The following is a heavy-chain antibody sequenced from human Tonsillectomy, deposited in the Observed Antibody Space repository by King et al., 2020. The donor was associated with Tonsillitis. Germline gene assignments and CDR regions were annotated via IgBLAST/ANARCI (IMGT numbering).Heavy chain of an antibody. J-gene: IGHJ4*02. V-gene: IGHV1-2*02. Sequence: QLVQSGAEVRKPGASVKVSCKASGYTFTGYYIHWVRQAPRQGLEWMGWINPDSGGTNYAQKFQGRVTMTRDTSISTAYMELSSLRSDDTAVYYCARARTPYCSVGSCYIQDYWGQGTLVAVSS. D-gene: IGHD2-15*01. CDR2: INPDSGGT. CDR1: GYTFTGYY. CDR3: ARARTPYCSVGSCYIQDY.